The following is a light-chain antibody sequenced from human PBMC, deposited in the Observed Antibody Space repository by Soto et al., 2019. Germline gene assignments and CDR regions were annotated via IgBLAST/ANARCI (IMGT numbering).Light chain of an antibody. CDR3: LQYDTSPRT. V-gene: IGKV3-20*01. CDR2: GAS. CDR1: QSVSSND. J-gene: IGKJ1*01. Sequence: IMFTQSPRPLPLSHEERAPLFSRLSQSVSSNDLGWYQKKPGHAPRRLIYGASSMESGIPYRFSGSGSGTDFTLTIIRLEPEDFATYYCLQYDTSPRTFGQGTKV.